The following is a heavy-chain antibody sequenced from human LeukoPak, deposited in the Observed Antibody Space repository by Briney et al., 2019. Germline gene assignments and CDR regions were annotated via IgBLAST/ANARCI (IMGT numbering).Heavy chain of an antibody. J-gene: IGHJ6*03. CDR1: GFTVSSNY. V-gene: IGHV3-53*01. CDR3: ARYRYYYYMDV. Sequence: GGSLRLSCAASGFTVSSNYMSWVRQAPGKGLEWVSVIYSGGSTYYADSVKGRFTISRDNSKNTLYLQMNSLRAEDTAVYYCARYRYYYYMDVWGKGITVTISS. CDR2: IYSGGST.